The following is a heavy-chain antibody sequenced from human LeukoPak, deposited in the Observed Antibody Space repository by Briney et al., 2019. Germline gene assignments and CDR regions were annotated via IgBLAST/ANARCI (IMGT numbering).Heavy chain of an antibody. CDR2: IHYTGST. J-gene: IGHJ5*02. CDR3: ARVDRSGEEWFDP. Sequence: SQTLSLTCTVSGGSIDIGGYSWSWIRQPPGKGLEWIGSIHYTGSTSYNPSLDSRVTISIDRAKDQFSLKLNSVTAADTAIYYCARVDRSGEEWFDPWGQGTLVTVSS. CDR1: GGSIDIGGYS. V-gene: IGHV4-30-2*01. D-gene: IGHD3-22*01.